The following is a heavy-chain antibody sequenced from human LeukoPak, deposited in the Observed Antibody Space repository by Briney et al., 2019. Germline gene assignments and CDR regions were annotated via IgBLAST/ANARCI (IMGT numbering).Heavy chain of an antibody. J-gene: IGHJ5*02. D-gene: IGHD5-12*01. CDR1: GGSITHYS. CDR2: IYYSGST. Sequence: SETLSLTCTVSGGSITHYSWSWIRQAPGKGLEWIGHIYYSGSTNYNPSLKSRVAISVDTSTNQFSLKLSSVTAADTAVYYCGGNMVARSDLNGFDPWGQGTLVTVSS. V-gene: IGHV4-59*08. CDR3: GGNMVARSDLNGFDP.